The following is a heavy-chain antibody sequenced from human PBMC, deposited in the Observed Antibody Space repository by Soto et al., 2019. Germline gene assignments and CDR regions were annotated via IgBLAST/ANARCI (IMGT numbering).Heavy chain of an antibody. CDR1: GFTFSNAW. CDR2: IKSKTDGGTT. V-gene: IGHV3-15*01. CDR3: TTGITGTTGWLFDY. J-gene: IGHJ4*02. D-gene: IGHD1-20*01. Sequence: GGSLRLSCAASGFTFSNAWMSWVRQAPGKGLEWVGRIKSKTDGGTTDYAAPVKGRFTISRDDSKNTLYLQMNSLKTEDTAVYYCTTGITGTTGWLFDYWGQGTLVTVSS.